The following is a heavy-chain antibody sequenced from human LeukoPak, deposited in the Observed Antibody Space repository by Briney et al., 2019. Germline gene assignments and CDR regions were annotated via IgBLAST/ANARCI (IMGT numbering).Heavy chain of an antibody. V-gene: IGHV4-4*02. Sequence: SETLSLTCGVSGGSISNTNWWTWVRQPPGKGLEWIGEVNLQGSTNYNPSLKSRVAISVDKSENHISLKLTSVTAADTAVYYCARDLSNAAGLYFDYWGQGTLVTVSS. J-gene: IGHJ4*02. CDR2: VNLQGST. CDR1: GGSISNTNW. CDR3: ARDLSNAAGLYFDY. D-gene: IGHD6-13*01.